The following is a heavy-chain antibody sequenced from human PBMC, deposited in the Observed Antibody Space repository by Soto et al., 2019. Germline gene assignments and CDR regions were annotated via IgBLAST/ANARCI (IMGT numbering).Heavy chain of an antibody. J-gene: IGHJ4*02. V-gene: IGHV1-46*01. CDR3: AGASSRVSSVVAAY. D-gene: IGHD2-15*01. CDR2: INRGPTSA. Sequence: ASVKVSCRASNDSLSSHFIHWVRQAPGEGLEWMGIINRGPTSASYSKEFQGRLTLTSDMPSRTVYMQLSNLRSDDTAVYYCAGASSRVSSVVAAYWGQGTLVTSPQ. CDR1: NDSLSSHF.